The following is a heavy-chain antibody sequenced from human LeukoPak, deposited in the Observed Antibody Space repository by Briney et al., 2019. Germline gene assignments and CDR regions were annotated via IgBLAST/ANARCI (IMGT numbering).Heavy chain of an antibody. CDR2: ISAYNGYT. J-gene: IGHJ4*02. CDR3: ARLGGNDEGLIDY. Sequence: GASVKVSFKASGYTFTNYAIGWVRQSPGQGLEWMGWISAYNGYTNYPQSLQGRVTMTTDTSTSTAYMELRRLTSDDTAMYYCARLGGNDEGLIDYWGQGTLVTVSS. V-gene: IGHV1-18*01. D-gene: IGHD1-1*01. CDR1: GYTFTNYA.